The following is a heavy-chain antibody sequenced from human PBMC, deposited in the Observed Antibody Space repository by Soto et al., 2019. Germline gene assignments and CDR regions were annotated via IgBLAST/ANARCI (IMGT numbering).Heavy chain of an antibody. V-gene: IGHV4-30-2*01. Sequence: QLQLQESGSGLVKPSQTLSLTCAVSGGSISSGGYSWSWIRQPPGKGLEWIGYIYHSGRTYYNPSPKSLVTISLDRSKHHFSLQPSSVTVADTALPYCARARYYASGRRTPHYSDYWGQGTLVTVSS. D-gene: IGHD3-10*01. CDR3: ARARYYASGRRTPHYSDY. J-gene: IGHJ4*02. CDR2: IYHSGRT. CDR1: GGSISSGGYS.